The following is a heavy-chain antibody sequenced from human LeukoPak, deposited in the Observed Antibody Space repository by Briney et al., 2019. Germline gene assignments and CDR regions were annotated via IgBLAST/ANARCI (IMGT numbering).Heavy chain of an antibody. CDR3: ARRNYGYNDHYFDY. Sequence: MPSETLSLTCTVSGGSISSYFWSWIRQPPGKGLEWIGYIYYSGSTNYNPSLKSRVTISVDTSRNQFSLKLSSVTAADTAVYYCARRNYGYNDHYFDYWGQGTLVTVSS. D-gene: IGHD1-1*01. J-gene: IGHJ4*02. CDR1: GGSISSYF. V-gene: IGHV4-59*08. CDR2: IYYSGST.